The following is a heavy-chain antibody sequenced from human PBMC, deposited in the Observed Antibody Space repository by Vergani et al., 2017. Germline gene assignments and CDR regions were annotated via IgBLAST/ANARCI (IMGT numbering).Heavy chain of an antibody. J-gene: IGHJ5*02. CDR3: SSGAYNWNDSRSGWFDP. V-gene: IGHV4-30-2*01. D-gene: IGHD1-20*01. Sequence: QLQLQEYGSGLVKTSQTLSLTCAVSGGSISSGGYSWSWIRQPPGKGLEWSGYIYHSGSTYYNPSLKSRVTISVDMSKNQFSLKLSSVTAADTSVYYCSSGAYNWNDSRSGWFDPWGQGTLVTVSS. CDR2: IYHSGST. CDR1: GGSISSGGYS.